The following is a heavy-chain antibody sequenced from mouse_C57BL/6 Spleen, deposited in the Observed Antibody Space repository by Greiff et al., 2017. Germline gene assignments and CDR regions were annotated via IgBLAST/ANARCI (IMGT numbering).Heavy chain of an antibody. CDR1: GFTFSSYA. CDR2: ISSGGDYI. Sequence: EVMLVESGEGLVKPGGSLKLSCAASGFTFSSYAMSWVRQTPEKRLEWVAYISSGGDYIYYADTVKGRFTISRDNARNTLYLQMSSLKSEDTAMYYCTRVYGNPAWFAYWGQGTLVTVSA. J-gene: IGHJ3*01. D-gene: IGHD2-1*01. CDR3: TRVYGNPAWFAY. V-gene: IGHV5-9-1*02.